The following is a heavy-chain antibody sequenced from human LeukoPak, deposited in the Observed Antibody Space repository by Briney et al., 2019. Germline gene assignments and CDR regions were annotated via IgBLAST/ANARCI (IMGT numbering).Heavy chain of an antibody. Sequence: KPSETLSLTCTVSGGSISSSSYYWGWIRQPPGNGLEWIGSIYYSGSTYYNPSLKSRVTISVDTSKNQFSLKLSSVTAADTAVYYCARPLRLNNWFDPWGQGTLVTVCS. V-gene: IGHV4-39*07. CDR1: GGSISSSSYY. D-gene: IGHD4-17*01. CDR2: IYYSGST. J-gene: IGHJ5*02. CDR3: ARPLRLNNWFDP.